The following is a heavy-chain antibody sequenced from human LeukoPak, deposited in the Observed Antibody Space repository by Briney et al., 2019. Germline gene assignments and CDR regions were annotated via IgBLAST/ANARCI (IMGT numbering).Heavy chain of an antibody. CDR3: AKHMRATNTYSFFGLDV. Sequence: GRSLRLSCAATGFTFKDYGLHWVRQPPGKGLEWVSSINWNGGGTDYADSVKGRFTISRDNAKNSLYLQLSSLRPEDTALYYCAKHMRATNTYSFFGLDVWGQGTTVTVSS. V-gene: IGHV3-9*01. D-gene: IGHD1-26*01. CDR1: GFTFKDYG. CDR2: INWNGGGT. J-gene: IGHJ6*02.